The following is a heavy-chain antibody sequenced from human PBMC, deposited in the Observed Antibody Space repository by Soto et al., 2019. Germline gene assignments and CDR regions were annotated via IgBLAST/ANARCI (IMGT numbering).Heavy chain of an antibody. CDR2: LSGSGGST. Sequence: AGGSLRLSCAGSGFTFSNYAMSWVRQAPGKGLEWVSGLSGSGGSTYYADSVKGRFTVSRDNSKNTLFLQMNSLRAEDTAVYYCAKGDSYYDSSGYCDYWGQGTLVTVSS. J-gene: IGHJ4*02. D-gene: IGHD3-22*01. V-gene: IGHV3-23*01. CDR1: GFTFSNYA. CDR3: AKGDSYYDSSGYCDY.